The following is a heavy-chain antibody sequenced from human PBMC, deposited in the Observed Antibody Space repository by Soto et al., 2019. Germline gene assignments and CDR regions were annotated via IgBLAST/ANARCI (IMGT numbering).Heavy chain of an antibody. J-gene: IGHJ5*02. Sequence: GGALRVSCASSGFTFSKHWMHWVRQAPGKGLVWVSHIKGDGSFTRDADSVKGRFTISRDNARKTLYLQMNSLRAEDTAVYYCARANHWSLDLWGQGTLVTGSS. CDR3: ARANHWSLDL. D-gene: IGHD2-8*02. V-gene: IGHV3-74*01. CDR2: IKGDGSFT. CDR1: GFTFSKHW.